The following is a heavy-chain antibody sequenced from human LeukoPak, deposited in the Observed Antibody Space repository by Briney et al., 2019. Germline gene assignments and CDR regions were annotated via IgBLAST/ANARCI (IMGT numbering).Heavy chain of an antibody. V-gene: IGHV3-73*01. CDR3: ATFDWGSSPN. J-gene: IGHJ4*02. D-gene: IGHD3-9*01. CDR2: VRSKADDYAT. Sequence: GGSLRLSCAASGFTVRGSSLRWARQASGKGQEWVVRVRSKADDYATAYSASVQGRFTVSRDDSTNTAYLQMNSLKPEDTAIYCCATFDWGSSPNWGQGSRVTVSS. CDR1: GFTVRGSS.